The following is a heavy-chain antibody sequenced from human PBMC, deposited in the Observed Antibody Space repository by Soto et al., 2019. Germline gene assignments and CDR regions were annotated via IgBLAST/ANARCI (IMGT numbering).Heavy chain of an antibody. D-gene: IGHD3-22*01. CDR1: GGTFSIYA. CDR2: IIPIFGTA. CDR3: ARDKTDSSGYVDDAFDI. Sequence: SVKVSCKASGGTFSIYAISCVRQAPLQWLEWMGGIIPIFGTANYAQKFQGRVTITADESTSTAYMELSSLRSEDTAVYYCARDKTDSSGYVDDAFDIWGQGTMVTVS. V-gene: IGHV1-69*13. J-gene: IGHJ3*02.